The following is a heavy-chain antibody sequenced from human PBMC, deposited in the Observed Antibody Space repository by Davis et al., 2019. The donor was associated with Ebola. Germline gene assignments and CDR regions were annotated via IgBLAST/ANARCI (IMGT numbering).Heavy chain of an antibody. Sequence: SGPTLAKPTQTLTLTCTFSGFSLSTSGMCVSWIRQPPGKALEWLARIDWDDDKYYSTSLKTRLTISKDTSKNQVVLTMTNMDPVDTATYYCARSLVTMVRGVITRSYYYYGMDVWGQGTTVTVSS. V-gene: IGHV2-70*11. J-gene: IGHJ6*02. CDR2: IDWDDDK. CDR3: ARSLVTMVRGVITRSYYYYGMDV. D-gene: IGHD3-10*01. CDR1: GFSLSTSGMC.